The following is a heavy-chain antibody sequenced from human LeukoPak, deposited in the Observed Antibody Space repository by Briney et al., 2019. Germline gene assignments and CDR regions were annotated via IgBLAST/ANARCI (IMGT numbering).Heavy chain of an antibody. Sequence: GGSLRLSCAASGFNFNDYAMKWVRQAPGKGLEWVSAISRTSAYIYYSDSVKGRFTISRDNAKDSVYLQMDSLRAEDTAVYYCARDERRYCSDSSCYPGDFWGQGTLATVSS. J-gene: IGHJ4*02. D-gene: IGHD2-2*01. CDR3: ARDERRYCSDSSCYPGDF. V-gene: IGHV3-21*01. CDR2: ISRTSAYI. CDR1: GFNFNDYA.